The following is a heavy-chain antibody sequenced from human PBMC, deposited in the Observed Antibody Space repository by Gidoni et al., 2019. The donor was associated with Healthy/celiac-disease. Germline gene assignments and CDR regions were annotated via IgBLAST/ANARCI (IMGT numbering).Heavy chain of an antibody. Sequence: EVQLVAAVGVVVQPEGSLRLSCVVSGSTFVAYAMHWVRQAPGKGLEWVALISWDGGSTYYADSVKGRFTISRDNSKNSLYLQMNSLRAEDTALYYCAKDTRIAARGFYYMDVWGKGTTVTVSS. CDR2: ISWDGGST. CDR3: AKDTRIAARGFYYMDV. V-gene: IGHV3-43D*03. J-gene: IGHJ6*03. D-gene: IGHD6-6*01. CDR1: GSTFVAYA.